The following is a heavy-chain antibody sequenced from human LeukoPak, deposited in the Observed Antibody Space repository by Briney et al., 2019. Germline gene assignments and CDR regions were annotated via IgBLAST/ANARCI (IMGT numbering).Heavy chain of an antibody. V-gene: IGHV4-39*01. J-gene: IGHJ4*02. CDR1: GGSISSSSYY. CDR3: ARGSEVAATQNY. Sequence: PETLSLTCTVSGGSISSSSYYWGWIRQPPGKGLEWIGSIYYSGSTYYNPSLKSRVTISVDTSKNQFSLKLSSVTAADTAVYYCARGSEVAATQNYWGQGTLVTVSS. D-gene: IGHD2-15*01. CDR2: IYYSGST.